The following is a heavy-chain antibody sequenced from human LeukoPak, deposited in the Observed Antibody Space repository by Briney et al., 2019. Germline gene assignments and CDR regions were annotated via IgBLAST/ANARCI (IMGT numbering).Heavy chain of an antibody. CDR1: GFIVNYNY. Sequence: GGSLRLSCAASGFIVNYNYMSWVRQAPGKGLEWVSVIYSGGCTYYADSVKGRFTIYRDNSKNMVYLQMKSLRVEDTAVYYCARVKVGITYWFDPWGQGTLVTVSS. CDR3: ARVKVGITYWFDP. J-gene: IGHJ5*02. V-gene: IGHV3-66*01. D-gene: IGHD1-26*01. CDR2: IYSGGCT.